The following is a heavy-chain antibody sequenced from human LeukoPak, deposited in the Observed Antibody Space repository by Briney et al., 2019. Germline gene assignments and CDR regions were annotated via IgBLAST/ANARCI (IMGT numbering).Heavy chain of an antibody. CDR1: GFTISDYW. Sequence: GGSLRLSCAASGFTISDYWMSWVRQAPGKGLEWVANIKEDGSEKNYVDSAKGRFTISRDNAKNSLYLQMNSLRAEDTAVYYCARDARDGYGGNPFDYWGQGTLVTVSS. CDR3: ARDARDGYGGNPFDY. D-gene: IGHD4-23*01. V-gene: IGHV3-7*03. J-gene: IGHJ4*02. CDR2: IKEDGSEK.